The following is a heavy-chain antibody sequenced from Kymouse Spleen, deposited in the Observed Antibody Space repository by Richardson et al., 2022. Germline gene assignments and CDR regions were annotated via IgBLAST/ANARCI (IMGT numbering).Heavy chain of an antibody. D-gene: IGHD6-13*01. CDR3: ARGQGSSWYDY. V-gene: IGHV4-34*01. Sequence: QVQLQQWGAGLLKPSETLSLTCAVYGGSFSGYYWSWIRQPPGKGLEWIGEINHSGSTNYNPSLKSRVTISVDTSKNQFSLKLSSVTAADTAVYYCARGQGSSWYDYWGQGTLVTVSS. CDR1: GGSFSGYY. CDR2: INHSGST. J-gene: IGHJ4*02.